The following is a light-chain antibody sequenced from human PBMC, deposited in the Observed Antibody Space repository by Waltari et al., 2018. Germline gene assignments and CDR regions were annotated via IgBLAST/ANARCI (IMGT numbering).Light chain of an antibody. V-gene: IGKV3-20*01. CDR3: QQYGSSPRYT. Sequence: EIVLTQSPGTLSLSPGERATLSCRASQSVSSRYLAWYQQKPGQAPRLLIFGPSSRATGIPDRFSGSGSGTDFTLTISRLEPEDFAVYYCQQYGSSPRYTFGQGTKVEIK. CDR1: QSVSSRY. J-gene: IGKJ2*01. CDR2: GPS.